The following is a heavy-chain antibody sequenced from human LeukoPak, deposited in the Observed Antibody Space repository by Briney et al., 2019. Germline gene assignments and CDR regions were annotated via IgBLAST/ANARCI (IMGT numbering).Heavy chain of an antibody. J-gene: IGHJ4*02. CDR1: GYTFTGYY. Sequence: ASVKVSCTASGYTFTGYYMHWVRQAPGQGLEWMGWINPNSGGTNYAQKFQGRVTMTRDTSISTAYMELSRLRSDDTAVYYCAPRIAVAGSDFDYWGQGTLVTVSS. V-gene: IGHV1-2*02. CDR3: APRIAVAGSDFDY. D-gene: IGHD6-19*01. CDR2: INPNSGGT.